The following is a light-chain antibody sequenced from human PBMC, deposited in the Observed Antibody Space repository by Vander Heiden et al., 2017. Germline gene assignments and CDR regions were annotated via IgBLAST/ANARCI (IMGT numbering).Light chain of an antibody. CDR3: SSYTTSDTLV. V-gene: IGLV2-14*03. CDR1: SSDIGSYNF. Sequence: HSALTQPAPVSGSPGQTITISCTGTSSDIGSYNFVSWYQQHPGKAPKLMIYDVGNRPSGVSNRFSGSKSGNTASLTISGLQAEDEADYYCSSYTTSDTLVFGGGTKVTVL. J-gene: IGLJ3*02. CDR2: DVG.